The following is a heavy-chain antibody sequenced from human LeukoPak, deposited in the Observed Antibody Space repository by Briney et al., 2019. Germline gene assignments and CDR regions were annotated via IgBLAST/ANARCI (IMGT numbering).Heavy chain of an antibody. CDR2: INPNSGDT. J-gene: IGHJ5*02. CDR1: GYTLTGYY. Sequence: EASVKVSCKASGYTLTGYYLHWVRQAPRQGLEWMGWINPNSGDTNFAQKFQGRVTMTRDTSINTAYMELSRLRSDDTAVYYCARGSIVVVPAASVFDPWGQGTLVTVSS. D-gene: IGHD2-2*01. V-gene: IGHV1-2*02. CDR3: ARGSIVVVPAASVFDP.